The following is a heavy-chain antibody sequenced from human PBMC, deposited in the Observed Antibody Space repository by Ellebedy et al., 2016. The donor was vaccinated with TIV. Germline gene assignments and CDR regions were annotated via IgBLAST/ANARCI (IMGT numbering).Heavy chain of an antibody. V-gene: IGHV4-34*01. CDR3: ARVRSGITIFGVAVGRYYFDY. CDR1: GGSFSDNY. D-gene: IGHD3-3*01. J-gene: IGHJ4*02. Sequence: SETLSLTCAVYGGSFSDNYWRWIRQPPGNGLEWTAEIYHSGSTNYNPPLKSRVTISLDTSKNQFSLKLSSVTAADTAVYYCARVRSGITIFGVAVGRYYFDYWGQGTLVTVSS. CDR2: IYHSGST.